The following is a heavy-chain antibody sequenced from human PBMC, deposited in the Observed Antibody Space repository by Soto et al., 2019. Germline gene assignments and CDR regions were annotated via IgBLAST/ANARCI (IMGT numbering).Heavy chain of an antibody. D-gene: IGHD3-22*01. CDR3: ARAPGFYDSSGYRFDY. V-gene: IGHV4-59*01. CDR1: GGSISSYY. CDR2: IYYSGST. J-gene: IGHJ4*02. Sequence: PSETLSLTCTVSGGSISSYYWSWIRQPPGKGLEWIGYIYYSGSTNYNPSLKSRATISVDTSKNQFSLKLSSVNAADTAVYYCARAPGFYDSSGYRFDYWGQGTLVTVSS.